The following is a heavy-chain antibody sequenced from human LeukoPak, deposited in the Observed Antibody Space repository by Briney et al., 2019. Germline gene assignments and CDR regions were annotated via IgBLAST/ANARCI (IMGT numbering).Heavy chain of an antibody. J-gene: IGHJ4*02. CDR1: GGSFSGYY. D-gene: IGHD3-3*01. Sequence: SETLSLTCAVYGGSFSGYYWSWIRQPPGKGLEWMGEINHSGSTNYNPALKSRVTISVDTSKNQFSLKLSSVTAADTAVYYCARAIMYYDFWSGYSGSRYFDYWGQGTLVTVSS. V-gene: IGHV4-34*01. CDR3: ARAIMYYDFWSGYSGSRYFDY. CDR2: INHSGST.